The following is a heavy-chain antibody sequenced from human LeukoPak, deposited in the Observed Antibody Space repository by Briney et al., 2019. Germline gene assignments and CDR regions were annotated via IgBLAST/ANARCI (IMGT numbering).Heavy chain of an antibody. CDR3: ARQLGGGNWFDP. Sequence: PGGSLRLSCAASRFTFSDYYMSWIRQAPGKGLEWVSYISSSGSTIFYADSVKGRFTISRDNAKNSLYLRMNSLRAEDTAVYYCARQLGGGNWFDPWGQGTLVTVSS. V-gene: IGHV3-11*01. J-gene: IGHJ5*02. D-gene: IGHD1-1*01. CDR1: RFTFSDYY. CDR2: ISSSGSTI.